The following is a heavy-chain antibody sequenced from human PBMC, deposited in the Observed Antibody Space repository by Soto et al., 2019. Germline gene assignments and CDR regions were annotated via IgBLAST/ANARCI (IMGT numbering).Heavy chain of an antibody. Sequence: QVQLVQSGAEMKKPGASVKVSCKASGYTFTSYDINWVRQATGHGLEWMGWLNPNTGNTGYAPKFQGRVPMTRNTSINTVYMELSSLRSEDTAVYYCARGLTSEWFDPWGQGTLVTVSS. D-gene: IGHD4-17*01. CDR3: ARGLTSEWFDP. J-gene: IGHJ5*02. CDR1: GYTFTSYD. CDR2: LNPNTGNT. V-gene: IGHV1-8*01.